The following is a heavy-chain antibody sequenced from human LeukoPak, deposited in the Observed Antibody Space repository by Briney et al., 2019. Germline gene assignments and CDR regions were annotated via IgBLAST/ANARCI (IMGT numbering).Heavy chain of an antibody. D-gene: IGHD4-17*01. CDR1: GFTFSSYA. V-gene: IGHV3-23*01. CDR3: AKIGDYGSLLAFDY. Sequence: GGSLRLSCAASGFTFSSYAMSWVRQAPRKGLEWVSGITASGTATYYADSVKGRFTISRDNSKHTLYLQMNSLRAEDTATYYCAKIGDYGSLLAFDYWGQGTLVTVSS. J-gene: IGHJ4*02. CDR2: ITASGTAT.